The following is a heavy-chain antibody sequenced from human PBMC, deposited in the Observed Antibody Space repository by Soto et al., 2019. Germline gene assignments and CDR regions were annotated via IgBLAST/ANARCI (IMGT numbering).Heavy chain of an antibody. Sequence: GGSLRLSCAASGFTFSGYWMSWVRQAPGKGLEWVANIRQDGSERLYVDSVKGRFTISRDNAKNSLYLQMNSLRAEDTAVYYCVREFYYGSGTCFDLWGQGILVTVSS. J-gene: IGHJ4*02. CDR1: GFTFSGYW. D-gene: IGHD3-10*01. CDR3: VREFYYGSGTCFDL. V-gene: IGHV3-7*05. CDR2: IRQDGSER.